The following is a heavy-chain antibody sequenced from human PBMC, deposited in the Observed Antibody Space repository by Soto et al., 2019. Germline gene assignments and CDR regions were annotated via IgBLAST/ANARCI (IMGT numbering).Heavy chain of an antibody. D-gene: IGHD6-6*01. CDR2: ISGVGDIT. CDR3: ATDSSSLSSPPPTD. CDR1: GFTFSSYA. J-gene: IGHJ4*02. V-gene: IGHV3-23*01. Sequence: EVQLLESGGALVQPGGSLRLSCAASGFTFSSYAMTWVRQAPGTGLEWVSAISGVGDITNYADSVKGRFTISRDNTRKVLYLQMDILRVEDTAVDYCATDSSSLSSPPPTDWGQGTLVTVSS.